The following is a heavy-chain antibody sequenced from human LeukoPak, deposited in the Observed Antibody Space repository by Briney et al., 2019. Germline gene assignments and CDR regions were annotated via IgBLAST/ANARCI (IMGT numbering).Heavy chain of an antibody. CDR2: IYNGGST. V-gene: IGHV3-66*01. CDR1: GFTVSSNY. Sequence: GGSLRLSCAASGFTVSSNYMSWVRQAPGKGLEWVSVIYNGGSTYYADSVKGRFTISRDNSKNTLYLQMNSLRAEETAVYYCARDQGTGMATINFDYWGQGTLVTVSS. D-gene: IGHD5-12*01. CDR3: ARDQGTGMATINFDY. J-gene: IGHJ4*02.